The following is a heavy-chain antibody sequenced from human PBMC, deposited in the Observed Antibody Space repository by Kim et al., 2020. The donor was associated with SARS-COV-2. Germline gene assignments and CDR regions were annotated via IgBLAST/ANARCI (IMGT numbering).Heavy chain of an antibody. D-gene: IGHD7-27*01. CDR1: GYSISRGNYY. CDR2: IYSSGAA. J-gene: IGHJ4*02. CDR3: VRGRSNLPYFVS. V-gene: IGHV4-31*03. Sequence: SETLSLTCSVSGYSISRGNYYWTWIRQRPGKGLEWMGYIYSSGAAYYNPSLKSRVSISVDTSENQFSLKLKSMTAADTAVYSCVRGRSNLPYFVSWGRGT.